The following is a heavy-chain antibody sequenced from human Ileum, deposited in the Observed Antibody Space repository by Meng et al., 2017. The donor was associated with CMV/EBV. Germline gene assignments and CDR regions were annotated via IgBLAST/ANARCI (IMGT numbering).Heavy chain of an antibody. Sequence: QWPLQEGAAGLSKHSETLSLTCRFYGGAFSNYFWSRIRQSPGKGLEWIGEIHPSGSTYYNPSLNSRVTMSVDTSKNQFSLNLRSVTAADTAVYYCSRGADAYKSGRSWGQGTLVTVSS. CDR1: GGAFSNYF. CDR2: IHPSGST. D-gene: IGHD5-24*01. J-gene: IGHJ5*02. CDR3: SRGADAYKSGRS. V-gene: IGHV4-34*01.